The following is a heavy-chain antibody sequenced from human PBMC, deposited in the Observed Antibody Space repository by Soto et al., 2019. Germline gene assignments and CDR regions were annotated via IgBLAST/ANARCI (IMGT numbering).Heavy chain of an antibody. Sequence: QVQLVESGGGVVQPGRSLRLSCAASGFTFSSYGMHWVRQAPGKGLEWVAVISYDESNTYYADSVKGRFTISRDNSKNTLYLQMNSLRAEDTAVYYCTKGVVVITSYFQHWGQGTLVTVSS. J-gene: IGHJ1*01. CDR3: TKGVVVITSYFQH. CDR1: GFTFSSYG. D-gene: IGHD3-22*01. CDR2: ISYDESNT. V-gene: IGHV3-30*18.